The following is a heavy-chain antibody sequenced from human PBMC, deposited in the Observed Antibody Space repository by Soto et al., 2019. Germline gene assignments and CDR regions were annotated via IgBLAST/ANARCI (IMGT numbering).Heavy chain of an antibody. V-gene: IGHV4-61*01. CDR2: IYYSGGT. Sequence: QVQLQESGPGLVKPSETLSLTCTVSGGSVSSGSYYWSWIRQPPGKGLEWIGYIYYSGGTNYNPTRKRXXTXAXXTSKNQFSLKLSSVTAAATAVYYCAREGGYGSGTWWGQGTLVTVSS. CDR1: GGSVSSGSYY. J-gene: IGHJ4*02. CDR3: AREGGYGSGTW. D-gene: IGHD3-10*01.